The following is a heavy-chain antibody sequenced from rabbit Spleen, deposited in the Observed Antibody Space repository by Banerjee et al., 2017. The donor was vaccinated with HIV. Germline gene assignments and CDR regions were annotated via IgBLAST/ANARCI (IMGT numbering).Heavy chain of an antibody. Sequence: QSLEESGGDLVKPGTSLTLTCTASGFTINNNYYMWWVRQAPGKGLEWIASIYGANSGSTHYANWAKGRFTISKTSSTTVTLQMTSLTAADTATYFCARDAGNTYAYASDLWGQGTLVTVS. CDR1: GFTINNNYY. CDR2: IYGANSGST. J-gene: IGHJ6*01. V-gene: IGHV1S40*01. CDR3: ARDAGNTYAYASDL. D-gene: IGHD6-1*01.